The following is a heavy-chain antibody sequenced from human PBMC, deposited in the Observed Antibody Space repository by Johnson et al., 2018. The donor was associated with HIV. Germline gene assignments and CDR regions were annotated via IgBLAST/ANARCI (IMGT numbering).Heavy chain of an antibody. CDR3: VRGREGGNYQGGAFDI. CDR1: GFTFSRCA. D-gene: IGHD1-26*01. J-gene: IGHJ3*02. V-gene: IGHV3-30*09. CDR2: IHMMETIDGNNN. Sequence: QVQLVESGGGVVQPGKSLRLSCVGSGFTFSRCAMHWVRQAPGKGLEWVAVIHMMETIDGNNNSYADSVKGRFAISRDNSKNTLHLQMNSLRPEETAVYYCVRGREGGNYQGGAFDIWGQGTMVTVSS.